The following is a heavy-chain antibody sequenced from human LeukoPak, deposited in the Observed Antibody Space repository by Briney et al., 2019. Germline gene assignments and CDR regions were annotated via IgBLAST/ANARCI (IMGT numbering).Heavy chain of an antibody. CDR3: ARGLGGSYFGFDY. D-gene: IGHD1-26*01. J-gene: IGHJ4*02. CDR1: GGTFSRNA. V-gene: IGHV1-69*05. CDR2: IIPILSTA. Sequence: SVKVSRKASGGTFSRNAISWVRQAPGQGLEWMGGIIPILSTADYAQKFQGRVTITTDESTSTAYMELSSLRSEDTAVYYCARGLGGSYFGFDYWGQGTLVTVSS.